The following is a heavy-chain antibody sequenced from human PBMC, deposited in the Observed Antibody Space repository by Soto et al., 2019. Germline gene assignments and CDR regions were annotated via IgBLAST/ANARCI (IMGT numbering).Heavy chain of an antibody. CDR3: ARDRPYFEFWSGYYGFDH. J-gene: IGHJ4*02. CDR2: ISANNGNT. V-gene: IGHV1-18*04. Sequence: QVQLVQSGGEVKKPGASVKVSCKASGYSFSSYGISWVRQAPGQGPEWMGWISANNGNTKYIRKVQGRVTITTDTSTNTAYMELRSLRSDDTAVHYCARDRPYFEFWSGYYGFDHWGQGTLVTVSS. D-gene: IGHD3-3*01. CDR1: GYSFSSYG.